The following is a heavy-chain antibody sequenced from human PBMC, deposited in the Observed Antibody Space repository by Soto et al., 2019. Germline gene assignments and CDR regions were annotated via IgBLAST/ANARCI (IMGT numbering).Heavy chain of an antibody. CDR1: GFTFSSYG. D-gene: IGHD6-19*01. V-gene: IGHV3-33*01. J-gene: IGHJ6*02. Sequence: GGSLRLSCAASGFTFSSYGMHWVRQAPGKGLEWVAVIWYDGSNKYYADSVKGRFTISRDNSKNTLYLQMNSLRAEDTAVYYCARAIAVAGTPPSVWGQGTTVTVSS. CDR3: ARAIAVAGTPPSV. CDR2: IWYDGSNK.